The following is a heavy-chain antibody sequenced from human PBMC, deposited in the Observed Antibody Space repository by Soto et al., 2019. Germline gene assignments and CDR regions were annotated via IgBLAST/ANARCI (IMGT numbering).Heavy chain of an antibody. CDR2: ISGSGGST. V-gene: IGHV3-23*01. Sequence: PAGSLRLSCAASGFTFSSYAMGWVRQAPGKGLEWVSAISGSGGSTYYADSVKGRFTITRDNSKNTLYLQMNSLRAEDTAVYYCVKDGFWSGYYQWYYYMDVWGKGTTVTVSS. CDR3: VKDGFWSGYYQWYYYMDV. CDR1: GFTFSSYA. D-gene: IGHD3-3*01. J-gene: IGHJ6*03.